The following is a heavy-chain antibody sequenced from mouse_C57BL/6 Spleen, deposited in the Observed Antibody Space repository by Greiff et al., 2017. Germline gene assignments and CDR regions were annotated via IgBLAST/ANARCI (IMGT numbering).Heavy chain of an antibody. CDR2: IYPSDSET. D-gene: IGHD1-1*01. Sequence: QVQLQQPGAELVRPGSSVKLSCKASGYTFTSYWMDWVKQRPGQGLEWIGNIYPSDSETHYNQKFKDKATLTVDKSSSTAYMQLSSLTSEDAAVYDCARKGQFITTVVARWYFDVWGTGTTVTVSS. J-gene: IGHJ1*03. CDR3: ARKGQFITTVVARWYFDV. CDR1: GYTFTSYW. V-gene: IGHV1-61*01.